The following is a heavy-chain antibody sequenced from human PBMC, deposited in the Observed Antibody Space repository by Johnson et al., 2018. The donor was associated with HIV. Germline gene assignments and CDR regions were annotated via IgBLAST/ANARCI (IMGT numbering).Heavy chain of an antibody. J-gene: IGHJ3*02. Sequence: QMLLVESGGGLVKPGGSLRLSCAASGFTFSDYYMSWIRQAPGKGLEWVSCISSSGTTIYYADSVKGRFTISRDNSKNTLYLQMNSLRAEDTAVYYCAKEYYYDSSGFPDAFDIWGQGTMVTVSS. CDR3: AKEYYYDSSGFPDAFDI. CDR1: GFTFSDYY. CDR2: ISSSGTTI. V-gene: IGHV3-11*04. D-gene: IGHD3-22*01.